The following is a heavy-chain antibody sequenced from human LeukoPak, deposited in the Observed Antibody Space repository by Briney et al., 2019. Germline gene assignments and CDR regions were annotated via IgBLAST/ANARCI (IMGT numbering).Heavy chain of an antibody. V-gene: IGHV1-18*01. Sequence: ASVKVFCKASGYNFTSYGMSWVRQAPGQGLVWMGWISAYNGNTNYAQKLQGRVTMTTDTSTSTAYMELRSLRSDDTAVYYGARGHSHTNDGSGSLCDYWGQGTLVTVSS. J-gene: IGHJ4*02. CDR2: ISAYNGNT. CDR3: ARGHSHTNDGSGSLCDY. D-gene: IGHD3-10*01. CDR1: GYNFTSYG.